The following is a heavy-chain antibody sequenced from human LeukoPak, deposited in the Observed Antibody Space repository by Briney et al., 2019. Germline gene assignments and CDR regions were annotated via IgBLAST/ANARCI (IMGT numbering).Heavy chain of an antibody. J-gene: IGHJ4*02. Sequence: PGGSLRLSCAASGFTFSSYWMHWVRQAPGKGLVWVSRINSDGSSTSYADSVKGRFTISRDNAKNTLYLQMNSLRAEDTAVYYCAGGQQLVRFDYWGQGTLVTVSS. D-gene: IGHD6-13*01. V-gene: IGHV3-74*01. CDR1: GFTFSSYW. CDR3: AGGQQLVRFDY. CDR2: INSDGSST.